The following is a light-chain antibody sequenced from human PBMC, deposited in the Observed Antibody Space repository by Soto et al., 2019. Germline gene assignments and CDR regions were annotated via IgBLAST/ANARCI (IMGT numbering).Light chain of an antibody. CDR2: ATS. Sequence: DIQMTQSPSSLSAFVGDSVTITCRASQNIGFSLNWYQQQPGKAPKLLIFATSSLPGGVPSRFTCNGSATEFTLAISSLQPEDFATYFCQQGSASPYNFGQGTKLEI. CDR1: QNIGFS. V-gene: IGKV1-39*01. J-gene: IGKJ2*01. CDR3: QQGSASPYN.